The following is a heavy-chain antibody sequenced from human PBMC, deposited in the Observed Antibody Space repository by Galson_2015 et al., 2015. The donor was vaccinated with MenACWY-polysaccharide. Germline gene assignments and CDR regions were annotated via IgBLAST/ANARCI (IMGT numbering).Heavy chain of an antibody. J-gene: IGHJ3*01. V-gene: IGHV3-30*18. CDR2: ISSDGSNQ. CDR1: GFTFSNYA. D-gene: IGHD3-22*01. Sequence: SLRLSCAASGFTFSNYAMHWVRQAPGKGLEWVAVISSDGSNQYYGDSVKGRFTISRDNSKNTLYLQMNSLRPEDTAVYYCVKVAEGMIVVTDALDVWGRGTMVPISS. CDR3: VKVAEGMIVVTDALDV.